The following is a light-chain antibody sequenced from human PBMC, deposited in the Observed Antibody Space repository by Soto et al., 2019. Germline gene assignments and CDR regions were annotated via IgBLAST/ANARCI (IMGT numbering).Light chain of an antibody. CDR3: SSYRTGGPFV. CDR2: EGT. V-gene: IGLV2-14*02. J-gene: IGLJ1*01. CDR1: SSDVVNDLL. Sequence: QSALTQPASVSGSPGQSITISCTGTSSDVVNDLLVSWYQQQPGKAPKLMIYEGTKRPAGVSHRFSGSKSGNTASLTISGLQAEDEADYYCSSYRTGGPFVFGTGTKVTVL.